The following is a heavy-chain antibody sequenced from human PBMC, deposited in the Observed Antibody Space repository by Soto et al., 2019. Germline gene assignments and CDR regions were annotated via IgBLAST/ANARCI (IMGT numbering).Heavy chain of an antibody. CDR1: GGTFSSYA. J-gene: IGHJ6*02. V-gene: IGHV1-69*13. CDR2: IIPIFGTA. Sequence: SVKVSCEASGGTFSSYAISWVRQAPGQGLEWMGGIIPIFGTANYAQKFQGRVTITADESTSTAYMELSSLRSEDTAVYYCARTSADYYDSSGSIYYYGMDVWGQGTTVTVSS. CDR3: ARTSADYYDSSGSIYYYGMDV. D-gene: IGHD3-22*01.